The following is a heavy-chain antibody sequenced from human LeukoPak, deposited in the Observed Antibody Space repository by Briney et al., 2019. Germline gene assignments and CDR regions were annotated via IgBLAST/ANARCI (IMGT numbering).Heavy chain of an antibody. CDR3: ASPPTPGYCSSTSCYYWYFDL. D-gene: IGHD2-2*03. V-gene: IGHV4-34*01. CDR2: INYSGNT. Sequence: SETLSLTCAVYGGSFSTYSWSWIRQPPGKGLEWIGDINYSGNTNYNPSFKSRVIASIDTSKDQFSLKLSSVTAADTAVYYCASPPTPGYCSSTSCYYWYFDLWGRGTLVTVSS. CDR1: GGSFSTYS. J-gene: IGHJ2*01.